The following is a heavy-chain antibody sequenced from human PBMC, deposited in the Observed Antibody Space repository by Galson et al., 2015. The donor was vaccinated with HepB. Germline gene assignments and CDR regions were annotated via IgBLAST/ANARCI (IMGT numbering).Heavy chain of an antibody. Sequence: SVKVSCKASGGTFSRYTISWVRQAPGQGLEWMGIINPSGGSTSYAQKFQGRVTMTRDTSTSTVYMELSSLRSEDTAVYYCARAGGYDFWSGYYPSYYYMDVWGKGTTVTVSS. CDR1: GGTFSRYT. CDR2: INPSGGST. D-gene: IGHD3-3*01. J-gene: IGHJ6*03. V-gene: IGHV1-46*01. CDR3: ARAGGYDFWSGYYPSYYYMDV.